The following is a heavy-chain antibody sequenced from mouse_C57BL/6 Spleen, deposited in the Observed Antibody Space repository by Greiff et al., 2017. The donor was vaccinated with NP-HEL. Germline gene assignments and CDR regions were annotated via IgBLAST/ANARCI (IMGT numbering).Heavy chain of an antibody. V-gene: IGHV3-8*01. D-gene: IGHD1-1*01. CDR2: ISYSGST. Sequence: EVKLLESGPGLAKPSQTLSLTCSVTGYSITSDYWNWIRKFPGNKLEYMGYISYSGSTYYNPSLKSRISITRDTSKNQYYLQLNSVTTEDTATYYCARSLLYYGSSDGYCDVWGTGTTVTVSS. CDR1: GYSITSDY. CDR3: ARSLLYYGSSDGYCDV. J-gene: IGHJ1*03.